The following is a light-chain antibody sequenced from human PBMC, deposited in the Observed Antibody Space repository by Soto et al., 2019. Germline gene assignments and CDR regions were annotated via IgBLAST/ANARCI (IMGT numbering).Light chain of an antibody. Sequence: QPVLTQPPSASGTPGQSVTISCSGSSSNIGNNFVSWYQQLPGTAPKLLIYTNNQRPSGVPDRFSGSKSGTSASLAISGLQSEDEADYHCAAWDDSLNGPMFGGGTKVTVL. CDR2: TNN. CDR1: SSNIGNNF. CDR3: AAWDDSLNGPM. V-gene: IGLV1-44*01. J-gene: IGLJ3*02.